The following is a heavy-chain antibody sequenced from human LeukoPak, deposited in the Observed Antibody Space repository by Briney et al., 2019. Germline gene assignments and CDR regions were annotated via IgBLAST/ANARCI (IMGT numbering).Heavy chain of an antibody. CDR3: ARASIFGAVRAIDY. V-gene: IGHV4-59*01. J-gene: IGHJ4*02. D-gene: IGHD3-3*01. CDR2: IYYSGTT. CDR1: GGSFSSYY. Sequence: PSETLSLTCTVPGGSFSSYYWSWIRQPPGKGLEWIGYIYYSGTTNYNPSLKSRLTISVDTSKNQFSLKLSSVTAADTAIYYCARASIFGAVRAIDYWGQGTLVTVSS.